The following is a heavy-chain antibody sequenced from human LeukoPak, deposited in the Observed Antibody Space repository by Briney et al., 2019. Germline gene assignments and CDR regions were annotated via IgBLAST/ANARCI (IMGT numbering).Heavy chain of an antibody. CDR1: GFTFSDYY. CDR2: ISNSGSTI. CDR3: ARGACSTGSCPVWDWSDP. D-gene: IGHD2-15*01. V-gene: IGHV3-11*01. Sequence: GGSLRLSCAASGFTFSDYYMHCIRQTPGKGLEWVSYISNSGSTIYYADSVRGRFTMSRDNAKNSLYLQMNSLRAEDTAIYYCARGACSTGSCPVWDWSDPWGQGTLVTVSS. J-gene: IGHJ5*02.